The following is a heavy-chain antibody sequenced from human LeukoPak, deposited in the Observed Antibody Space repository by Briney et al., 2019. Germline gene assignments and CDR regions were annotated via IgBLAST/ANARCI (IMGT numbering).Heavy chain of an antibody. CDR3: PRGSTTVVCEI. CDR1: GLTFSNKD. D-gene: IGHD1-26*01. J-gene: IGHJ3*02. V-gene: IGHV3-13*01. Sequence: GDSVPLLHAPSGLTFSNKDMQSASHRPGRGLGGISAIDTSGDTYYPGSVTDRFTLSRENATNILYLQMASLRVGGTAVYFCPRGSTTVVCEIWGERTMVSVSS. CDR2: IDTSGDT.